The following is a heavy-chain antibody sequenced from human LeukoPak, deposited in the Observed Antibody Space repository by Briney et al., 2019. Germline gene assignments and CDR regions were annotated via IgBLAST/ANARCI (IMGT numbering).Heavy chain of an antibody. Sequence: ASVKVSCKASGGTFSSYAISWVRQAPGQGLEWMGGIIPIFGTANYAQKFQGRVTITADESTSTAYMELSSLRSEDTAVYYCARGATSGSYYNDAFDIWGQGTMVTVSS. D-gene: IGHD1-26*01. CDR3: ARGATSGSYYNDAFDI. CDR1: GGTFSSYA. CDR2: IIPIFGTA. J-gene: IGHJ3*02. V-gene: IGHV1-69*13.